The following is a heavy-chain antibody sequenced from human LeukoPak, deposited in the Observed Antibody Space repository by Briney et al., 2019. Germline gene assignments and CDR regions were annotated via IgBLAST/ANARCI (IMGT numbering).Heavy chain of an antibody. Sequence: ASVKVSCKASGGTFSSYVISWVRQAPGQGLEWMGRINPNSGGTNYAQKFQGRVTMTRDTSISTAYMELSRLRSDDTAVYYCARTTGDAFDIWGQGTMVTVSS. CDR2: INPNSGGT. J-gene: IGHJ3*02. CDR1: GGTFSSYV. V-gene: IGHV1-2*06. D-gene: IGHD1-1*01. CDR3: ARTTGDAFDI.